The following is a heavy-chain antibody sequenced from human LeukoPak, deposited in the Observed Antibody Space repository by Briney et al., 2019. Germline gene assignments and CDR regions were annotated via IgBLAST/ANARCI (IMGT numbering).Heavy chain of an antibody. CDR2: IWYDGSNK. CDR3: ARGEVDTAMVSFTTVTTLGY. CDR1: GFTFSSYG. D-gene: IGHD5-18*01. Sequence: GGSLRLSCAASGFTFSSYGMHWVRQAPGKGLEWVAVIWYDGSNKYYADSVKGRFTISRDNSKNTLYLQMNSLRAEDTAVYYCARGEVDTAMVSFTTVTTLGYWGQGTLVTVSS. V-gene: IGHV3-33*01. J-gene: IGHJ4*02.